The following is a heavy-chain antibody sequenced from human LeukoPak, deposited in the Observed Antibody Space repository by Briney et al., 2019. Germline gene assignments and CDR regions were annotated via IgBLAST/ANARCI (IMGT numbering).Heavy chain of an antibody. D-gene: IGHD3-10*01. CDR2: ISYDGSNK. V-gene: IGHV3-30-3*01. CDR3: ARDLPITMVRGVTFYYYYGMDV. CDR1: GFTFSSYA. J-gene: IGHJ6*02. Sequence: GRSLRLSCAASGFTFSSYAMHWVRQAPGKGLEWVAVISYDGSNKYYADSAKGRFTISRDNSKNTLYLQMNSLRAEDTAVYYCARDLPITMVRGVTFYYYYGMDVWGQGTTVTVSS.